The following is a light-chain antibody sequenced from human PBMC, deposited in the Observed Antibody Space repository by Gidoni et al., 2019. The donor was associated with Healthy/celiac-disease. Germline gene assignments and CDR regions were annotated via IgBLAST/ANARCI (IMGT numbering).Light chain of an antibody. CDR2: WAS. CDR1: QSVLYSSNNKNY. Sequence: DLLITQSPASLALSLGERATINCKSSQSVLYSSNNKNYLAWYQQKPGQPPKLLIYWASTRESGVPDRFSGSGSGTDFTLTISSLQAEDVAVYYCQQYYSTPFTFGPGTKVDIK. CDR3: QQYYSTPFT. V-gene: IGKV4-1*01. J-gene: IGKJ3*01.